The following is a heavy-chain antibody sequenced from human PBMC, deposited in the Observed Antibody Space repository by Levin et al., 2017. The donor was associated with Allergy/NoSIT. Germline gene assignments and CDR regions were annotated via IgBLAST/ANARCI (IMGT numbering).Heavy chain of an antibody. CDR3: AGSYCGGDCLGFDY. Sequence: PEASVKVSCKASGGTFSSYPISWVRQAPGQGLEWMGRIIPILGIANYAQKFQGRVTITADKSTSTAYMELSSLRSEDTAVYYCAGSYCGGDCLGFDYWGQGTLVTVSS. CDR1: GGTFSSYP. CDR2: IIPILGIA. J-gene: IGHJ4*02. D-gene: IGHD2-21*02. V-gene: IGHV1-69*02.